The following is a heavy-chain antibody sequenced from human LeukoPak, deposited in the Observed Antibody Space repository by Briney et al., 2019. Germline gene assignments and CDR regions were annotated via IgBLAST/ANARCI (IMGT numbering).Heavy chain of an antibody. V-gene: IGHV3-30-3*01. CDR3: ARDTLSGSHDFDY. CDR2: ISYDGGNK. J-gene: IGHJ4*02. CDR1: GFSFSTFA. Sequence: PGGSLRLSCAASGFSFSTFAMHWVRQAPGKGLEWVAVISYDGGNKYYADSVKGRFSISRDNSKNTVYLQMNSLRGEDTAVYYCARDTLSGSHDFDYWGQGTLVTVSS. D-gene: IGHD3-10*01.